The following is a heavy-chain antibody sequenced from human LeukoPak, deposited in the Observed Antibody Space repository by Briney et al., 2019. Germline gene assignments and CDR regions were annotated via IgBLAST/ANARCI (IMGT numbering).Heavy chain of an antibody. CDR2: IIPIFGTA. CDR1: GGTFSSYA. J-gene: IGHJ4*02. D-gene: IGHD6-19*01. CDR3: ARTSIAVAGIFCFDY. Sequence: RASVKVSCKASGGTFSSYAISWVRQAPGQGLECMGGIIPIFGTANYAQKFQGRVTITADESTSTAYMELSSLRSEDTAVYYCARTSIAVAGIFCFDYWGQGTLVTVSS. V-gene: IGHV1-69*13.